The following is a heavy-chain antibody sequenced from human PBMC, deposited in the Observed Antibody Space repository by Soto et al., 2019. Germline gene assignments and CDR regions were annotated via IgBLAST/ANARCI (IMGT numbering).Heavy chain of an antibody. Sequence: GASGKVSCKASGGTFSSYAISWVRQAPGQGLEWMGGIIPIFGTANYAQKFQGRVTITADKSTSTAYMELSSLRSEDTAVYYSAIYCSGGSCYSIHYYYGMDVWGQGTTVTVSS. D-gene: IGHD2-15*01. J-gene: IGHJ6*02. V-gene: IGHV1-69*06. CDR1: GGTFSSYA. CDR2: IIPIFGTA. CDR3: AIYCSGGSCYSIHYYYGMDV.